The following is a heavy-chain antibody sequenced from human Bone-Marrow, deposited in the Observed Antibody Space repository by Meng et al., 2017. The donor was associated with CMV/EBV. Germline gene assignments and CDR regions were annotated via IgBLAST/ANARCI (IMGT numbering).Heavy chain of an antibody. V-gene: IGHV1-46*01. Sequence: ASVKVSCKASGYTFTSYYMHWVRQAPGQGLEWMGIINPSGGSTSYAQKFQGRVTMTRDTSTSTVYMELSSVTAADTAVYYCARMESGPRDYYYYGMDVWGQGTTVTVSS. J-gene: IGHJ6*02. D-gene: IGHD3-3*01. CDR2: INPSGGST. CDR1: GYTFTSYY. CDR3: ARMESGPRDYYYYGMDV.